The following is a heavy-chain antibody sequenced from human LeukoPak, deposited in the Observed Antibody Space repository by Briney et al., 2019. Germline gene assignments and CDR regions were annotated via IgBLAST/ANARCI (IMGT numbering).Heavy chain of an antibody. V-gene: IGHV1-46*01. CDR2: INPSGGST. D-gene: IGHD6-19*01. Sequence: ASVKVSCKASGYAFTYYYIHWVRQAPGQGLEWMGIINPSGGSTSYAQKFQGRVIMTRDTSTSTVYMDLSSLRSEDTAVYYCAHTGHSSGWYTTDDAFDIWGQGTMVTVSS. J-gene: IGHJ3*02. CDR3: AHTGHSSGWYTTDDAFDI. CDR1: GYAFTYYY.